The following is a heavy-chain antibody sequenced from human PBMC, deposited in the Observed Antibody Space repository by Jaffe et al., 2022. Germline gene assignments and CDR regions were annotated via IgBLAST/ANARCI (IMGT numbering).Heavy chain of an antibody. CDR2: IYTSGST. J-gene: IGHJ2*01. D-gene: IGHD1-26*01. CDR1: GGSISSGSYY. V-gene: IGHV4-61*02. CDR3: ARDPGGRWLHLSSYWYFDL. Sequence: QVQLQESGPGLVKPSQTLSLTCTVSGGSISSGSYYWSWIRQPAGKGLEWIGRIYTSGSTNYNPSLKSRVTISVDTSKNQFSLKLSSVTAADTAVYYCARDPGGRWLHLSSYWYFDLWGRGTLVTVSS.